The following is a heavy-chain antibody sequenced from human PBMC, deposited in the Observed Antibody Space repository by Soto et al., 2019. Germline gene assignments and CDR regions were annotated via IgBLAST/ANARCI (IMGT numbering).Heavy chain of an antibody. CDR3: ARYNAASGTYNFDY. Sequence: XLXLTYTVTGGSISSYYWTWIRQPPGKELECIGYTHXSGSNXYHPSPKSRVXXSVDTSKXXFSLNLKSLTAADTAVYYCARYNAASGTYNFDYWGQGTLVTASS. CDR2: THXSGSN. CDR1: GGSISSYY. V-gene: IGHV4-59*12. D-gene: IGHD6-13*01. J-gene: IGHJ4*02.